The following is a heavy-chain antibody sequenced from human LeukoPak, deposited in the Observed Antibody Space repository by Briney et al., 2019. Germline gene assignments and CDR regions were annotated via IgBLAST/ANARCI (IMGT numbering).Heavy chain of an antibody. CDR1: GFTFSSYS. J-gene: IGHJ4*02. D-gene: IGHD6-13*01. CDR2: ISSSSSTI. Sequence: GGSLRLSCAASGFTFSSYSMNWVRQAPGKGLEWVSYISSSSSTIYYAGSVKGRFTISRDNAKNSLFLQMNSLRAEDTAVYYCAREGYSPYWGQGTLVTVSS. V-gene: IGHV3-48*01. CDR3: AREGYSPY.